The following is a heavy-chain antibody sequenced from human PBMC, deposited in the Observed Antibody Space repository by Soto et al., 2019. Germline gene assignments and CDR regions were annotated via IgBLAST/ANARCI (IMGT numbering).Heavy chain of an antibody. D-gene: IGHD1-26*01. V-gene: IGHV3-7*04. CDR2: IRPDGREN. Sequence: DVQLVESGGDLVQAGGSLRLSCAASGFTFSPSWMQWVRQAPGKGLEWVANIRPDGRENAYVDSVTGRFTISRDNAKRSLYLQMNSLSVEDTAVYYCARDRGAGATDYWGQGTLVIVSS. CDR1: GFTFSPSW. CDR3: ARDRGAGATDY. J-gene: IGHJ4*02.